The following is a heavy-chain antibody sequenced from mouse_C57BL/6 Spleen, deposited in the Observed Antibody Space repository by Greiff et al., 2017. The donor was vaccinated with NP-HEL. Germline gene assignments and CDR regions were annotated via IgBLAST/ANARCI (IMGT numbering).Heavy chain of an antibody. CDR3: ARHESNFHWYFDV. CDR1: GFTFSDYG. D-gene: IGHD2-5*01. J-gene: IGHJ1*03. Sequence: EVQRVESGGGLVQPGGSLKLSCAASGFTFSDYGMAWVRQAPRKGPEWVAFISNLAYSIYYADTVTGRFTISRENAKNTLYLEMSSLRSEDTAMYYCARHESNFHWYFDVWGTGTTVTVSS. V-gene: IGHV5-15*01. CDR2: ISNLAYSI.